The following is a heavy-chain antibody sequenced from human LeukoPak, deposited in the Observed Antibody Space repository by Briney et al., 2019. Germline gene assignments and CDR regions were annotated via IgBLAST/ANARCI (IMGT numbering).Heavy chain of an antibody. J-gene: IGHJ4*02. CDR2: IYYSGST. CDR1: GGSISSGDYS. V-gene: IGHV4-30-4*01. Sequence: SETLSLTCTVSGGSISSGDYSWSWIRQPPGKSLEWSGYIYYSGSTYYNPSLKSRVTISVDTSKNQFSPKLSSVTAADTAVYYCARGPESGYYDSSGYLPDYWGQGTLVTVSS. CDR3: ARGPESGYYDSSGYLPDY. D-gene: IGHD3-22*01.